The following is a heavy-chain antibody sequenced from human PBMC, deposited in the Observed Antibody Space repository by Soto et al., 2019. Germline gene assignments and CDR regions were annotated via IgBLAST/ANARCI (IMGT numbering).Heavy chain of an antibody. V-gene: IGHV3-48*02. CDR1: GFTFSSYS. Sequence: GGSLRLSCAASGFTFSSYSMNWVRQAPGKGLEWVSYISSSSSTIYYADSVKGRFTISRDNAKNSLYLQMNSLRDEDTAVYYCARDSKLIAVAGTNYYYGMDVWGQGTTVTVSS. J-gene: IGHJ6*02. CDR3: ARDSKLIAVAGTNYYYGMDV. D-gene: IGHD6-19*01. CDR2: ISSSSSTI.